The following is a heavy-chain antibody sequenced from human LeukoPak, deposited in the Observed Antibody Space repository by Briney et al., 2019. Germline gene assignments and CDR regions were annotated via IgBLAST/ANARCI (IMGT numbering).Heavy chain of an antibody. CDR3: ARERAGGYCSGGSCPNWFDP. CDR1: GYSFTSYW. J-gene: IGHJ5*02. D-gene: IGHD2-15*01. Sequence: GESLKISCKGSGYSFTSYWISWVRQMPGKGLEWMGRIDSSDSYTNYSPSFQGHVTISADKSISTAYLQWSSLKASDTAMYYCARERAGGYCSGGSCPNWFDPWGQGTLVTVSS. CDR2: IDSSDSYT. V-gene: IGHV5-10-1*01.